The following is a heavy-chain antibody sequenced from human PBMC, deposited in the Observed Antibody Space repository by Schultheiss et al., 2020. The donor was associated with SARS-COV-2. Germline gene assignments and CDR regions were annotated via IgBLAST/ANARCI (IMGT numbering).Heavy chain of an antibody. CDR3: ARVREVAGINY. CDR1: GYTFTDYN. Sequence: ASVKVSCKASGYTFTDYNIHWVRQAPGQGLEWMGWINPNSGGTNYAQKFQGRVTMTRDTSISTAYMELSRLRSDDTAVYYCARVREVAGINYWGQGTLVTVSS. V-gene: IGHV1-2*02. CDR2: INPNSGGT. J-gene: IGHJ4*02. D-gene: IGHD6-19*01.